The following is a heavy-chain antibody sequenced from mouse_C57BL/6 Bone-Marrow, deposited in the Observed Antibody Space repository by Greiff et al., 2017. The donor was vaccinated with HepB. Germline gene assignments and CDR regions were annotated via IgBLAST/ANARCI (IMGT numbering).Heavy chain of an antibody. D-gene: IGHD1-1*01. Sequence: VQLQQPGAELVKPGASVKLSCKASGYTFTSYWMHWVKQRPGQGLEWIGMIHPNSGSTNYNEKFKSKATLTVDKSSSTAYMQLSSLTSEDSAVYYCARINPLLLIDYWGQGTTLTVSS. J-gene: IGHJ2*01. V-gene: IGHV1-64*01. CDR3: ARINPLLLIDY. CDR2: IHPNSGST. CDR1: GYTFTSYW.